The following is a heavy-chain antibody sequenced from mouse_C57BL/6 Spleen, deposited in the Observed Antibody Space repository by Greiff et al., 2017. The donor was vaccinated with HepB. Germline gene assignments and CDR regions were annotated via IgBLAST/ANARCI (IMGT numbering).Heavy chain of an antibody. CDR2: IRNTANGYPT. V-gene: IGHV7-3*01. D-gene: IGHD2-2*01. CDR3: ARFFRYGYDDRENAMDY. CDR1: GFTFTDYY. Sequence: EVKVVESGGGLVQPGGSLSLSCAASGFTFTDYYMSWVRQPPGKALEWLGFIRNTANGYPTEYSASVKGRFTISRDNSQSILYLQLNAPRPEDSATDYCARFFRYGYDDRENAMDYWGQGTSVTVSS. J-gene: IGHJ4*01.